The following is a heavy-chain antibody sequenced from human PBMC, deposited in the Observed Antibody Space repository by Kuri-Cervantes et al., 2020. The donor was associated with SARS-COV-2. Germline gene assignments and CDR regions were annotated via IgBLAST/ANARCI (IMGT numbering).Heavy chain of an antibody. J-gene: IGHJ4*02. CDR2: IKQDGSEK. CDR3: AGDPPFSGSYFDY. Sequence: GESLKISCAASGFTVSSNYMSWVRQAPGKGLEWVANIKQDGSEKYYVDSVKGRFTISRDNAKNSLYLQMNSLRAEDTAVYYCAGDPPFSGSYFDYWGQGTLVTVSS. D-gene: IGHD1-26*01. CDR1: GFTVSSNY. V-gene: IGHV3-7*01.